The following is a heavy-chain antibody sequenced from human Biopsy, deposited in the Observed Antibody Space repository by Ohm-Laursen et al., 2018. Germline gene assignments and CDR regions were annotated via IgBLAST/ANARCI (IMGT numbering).Heavy chain of an antibody. J-gene: IGHJ3*01. CDR2: ASYSGYT. Sequence: GTLSLTCPVSDDSIRNFYWTWIRQPPGQGLEWIGHASYSGYTNYNPSLKSRVTISVDTSKTPFSLNLSSVTAADTAVYSCARLGNFWNAEDGLDLWGLGTMVTVSS. CDR1: DDSIRNFY. CDR3: ARLGNFWNAEDGLDL. D-gene: IGHD3-3*01. V-gene: IGHV4-59*08.